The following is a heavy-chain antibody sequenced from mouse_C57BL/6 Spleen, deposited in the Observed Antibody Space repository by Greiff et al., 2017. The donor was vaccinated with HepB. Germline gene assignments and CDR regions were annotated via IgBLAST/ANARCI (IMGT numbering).Heavy chain of an antibody. D-gene: IGHD2-5*01. CDR3: VRHGLYYSNYAMDY. Sequence: EVMLVESGGGLVQPKGSLKLSCAASGFSFNTYAMNWVRQAPGKGLEWVARIRSKSNNYATYYADSVKDRFTISRDDSESMLYLQMNNLKTEDTAMYYCVRHGLYYSNYAMDYWGQGTSVTVSS. V-gene: IGHV10-1*01. J-gene: IGHJ4*01. CDR2: IRSKSNNYAT. CDR1: GFSFNTYA.